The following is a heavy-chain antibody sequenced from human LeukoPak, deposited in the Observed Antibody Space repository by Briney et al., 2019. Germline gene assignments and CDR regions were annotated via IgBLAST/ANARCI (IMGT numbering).Heavy chain of an antibody. D-gene: IGHD6-6*01. CDR1: GFIFSSYW. J-gene: IGHJ3*02. V-gene: IGHV3-74*01. CDR3: VREYSSSSGRAFDI. CDR2: IKSDGSSP. Sequence: GGSLRLSCAASGFIFSSYWMHWVRQAPGKGPVWVSRIKSDGSSPSYADSVKGRFTISRDNAKNTVYLQMNSLRAEDTAVYYCVREYSSSSGRAFDIWGQGTMVTVSP.